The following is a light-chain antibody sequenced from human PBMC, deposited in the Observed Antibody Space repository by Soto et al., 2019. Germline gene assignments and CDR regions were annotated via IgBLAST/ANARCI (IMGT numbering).Light chain of an antibody. Sequence: EVVMTQSPDTLSVSPGERATLSCRASQSINNKLVWYQQKPGQGPRLLIHGAFTRATGIPDRFSGSGSGTEFTHTISSLQSEDFAVYYCQQYNNWPLTFGGGTKVEIK. CDR3: QQYNNWPLT. CDR1: QSINNK. CDR2: GAF. J-gene: IGKJ4*01. V-gene: IGKV3D-15*01.